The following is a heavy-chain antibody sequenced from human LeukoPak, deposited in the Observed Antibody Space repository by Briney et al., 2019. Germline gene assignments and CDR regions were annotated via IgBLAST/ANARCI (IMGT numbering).Heavy chain of an antibody. CDR3: ARSLKWNLVGIDY. CDR1: GFTFSSYA. CDR2: IGRAGDT. J-gene: IGHJ4*02. D-gene: IGHD1-1*01. Sequence: GGPLRLSCVGSGFTFSSYAMSWVRQAPGKGLEWVSFIGRAGDTNYADFVKGQFTISRDNSKNTVYLQMSSLRAEDTALYYCARSLKWNLVGIDYWGQGTLVTVSS. V-gene: IGHV3-23*01.